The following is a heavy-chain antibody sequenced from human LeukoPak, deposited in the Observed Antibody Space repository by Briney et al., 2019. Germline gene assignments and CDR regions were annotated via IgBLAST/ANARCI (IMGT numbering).Heavy chain of an antibody. CDR2: MNSHSGNT. CDR3: ARGAVAAPSDY. Sequence: ASVKVSCKASGYTFTSYDINWVRQATGQGLEWMGWMNSHSGNTGYAQKFQGRVTMTRNTSISTAYMELNSLRSEDTAIYYCARGAVAAPSDYWGQGTLVTVSS. V-gene: IGHV1-8*01. D-gene: IGHD6-25*01. J-gene: IGHJ4*02. CDR1: GYTFTSYD.